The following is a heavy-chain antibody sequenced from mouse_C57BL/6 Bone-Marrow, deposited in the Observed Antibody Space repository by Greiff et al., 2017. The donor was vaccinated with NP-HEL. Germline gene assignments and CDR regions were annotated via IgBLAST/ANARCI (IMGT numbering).Heavy chain of an antibody. D-gene: IGHD2-3*01. J-gene: IGHJ3*01. Sequence: EVMLVESGGGLVKPGGSLKLSCAASGFTFSSYAMSWVRQTPEKRLEWVATISDGGSYTYYPDNVKGRFTISRDNAKNNLYLQMSHPKTEETAMYYYGRDGPAWFAYWGQGTLVTVSA. CDR2: ISDGGSYT. CDR1: GFTFSSYA. V-gene: IGHV5-4*03. CDR3: GRDGPAWFAY.